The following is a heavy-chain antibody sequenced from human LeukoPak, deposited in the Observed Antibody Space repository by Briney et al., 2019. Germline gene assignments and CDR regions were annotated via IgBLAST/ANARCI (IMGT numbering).Heavy chain of an antibody. J-gene: IGHJ4*02. D-gene: IGHD2-2*01. Sequence: SVKVSCKASGYTLTSFGISWVRQAPGQGLEWMGWISPYNGNTNYAQKFRGRVTMTTETSTSTAYMELRSLRSDDTAVYYYARDLAIYCSSITCYSLYDYWGQGTLVTVSS. CDR3: ARDLAIYCSSITCYSLYDY. CDR1: GYTLTSFG. CDR2: ISPYNGNT. V-gene: IGHV1-18*01.